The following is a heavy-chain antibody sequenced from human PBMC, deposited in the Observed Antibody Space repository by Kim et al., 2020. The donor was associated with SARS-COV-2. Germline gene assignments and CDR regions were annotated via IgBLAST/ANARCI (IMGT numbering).Heavy chain of an antibody. V-gene: IGHV3-53*01. CDR2: IYSGGST. D-gene: IGHD6-13*01. J-gene: IGHJ6*02. CDR3: ARDVGAAAGTSYYYGMDV. Sequence: GGSLRLSCAASGFTVSSNYMSWVRQAPGKGLEWVSVIYSGGSTYYADSVKGRFTISRDNSKNTLYLQMNSLRAEDTAVYYCARDVGAAAGTSYYYGMDVWGQGTTVTVSS. CDR1: GFTVSSNY.